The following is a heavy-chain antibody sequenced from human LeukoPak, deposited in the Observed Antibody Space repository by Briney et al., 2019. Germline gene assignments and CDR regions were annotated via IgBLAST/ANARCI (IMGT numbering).Heavy chain of an antibody. CDR2: ISGSGGST. Sequence: GGSLRLSCAASGFTFSSYAMSWVRQAPGKGLEWVSAISGSGGSTYYADSVKGRFTIPRDNSKNTLYLQMNSLRAEDTAVYYCAKELYDYVWGSYRYFGYWGQGTLVTVSS. D-gene: IGHD3-16*02. CDR1: GFTFSSYA. CDR3: AKELYDYVWGSYRYFGY. J-gene: IGHJ4*02. V-gene: IGHV3-23*01.